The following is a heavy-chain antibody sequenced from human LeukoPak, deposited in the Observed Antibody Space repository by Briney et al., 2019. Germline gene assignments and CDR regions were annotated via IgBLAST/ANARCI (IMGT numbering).Heavy chain of an antibody. CDR2: IYYSGST. J-gene: IGHJ4*02. V-gene: IGHV4-39*01. CDR3: ARLEPYYDILTGYSYQNYHFDY. CDR1: GGSISSSSYY. D-gene: IGHD3-9*01. Sequence: SETLSLTCTVSGGSISSSSYYWGWIRQPPGKGLEWIGSIYYSGSTYYNPSLKSRVTISVDTSKNQFSLKLSSVTAADTAVYYCARLEPYYDILTGYSYQNYHFDYWGQGTLVTVSS.